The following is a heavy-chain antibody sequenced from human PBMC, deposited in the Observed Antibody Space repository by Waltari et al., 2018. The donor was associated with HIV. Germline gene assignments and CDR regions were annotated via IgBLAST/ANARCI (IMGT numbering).Heavy chain of an antibody. CDR1: GYTFINND. J-gene: IGHJ3*02. V-gene: IGHV1-8*01. D-gene: IGHD3-3*01. Sequence: QVQLVQSGAEVKKPGASVKVSCKASGYTFINNDINWVRQATGQGLVWMGWMSPNSGNAGYAPKFQGRVTMTRNTSTTTAYMELTDLRSADTAVYFCARGRGRYDFWSGYSSPGDAFDIWGQGTVVIVSS. CDR2: MSPNSGNA. CDR3: ARGRGRYDFWSGYSSPGDAFDI.